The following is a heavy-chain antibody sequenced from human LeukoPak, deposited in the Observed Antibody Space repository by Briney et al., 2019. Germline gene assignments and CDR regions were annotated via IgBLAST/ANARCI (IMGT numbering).Heavy chain of an antibody. CDR3: ARGPYNWGQPADFDY. Sequence: PSETLSLTCTVSGGSISSSSYYWGWIRQPPGKGLEWIGSIYYSGSTYYNPSLKSRVTISVDTSKNQFSLKLSSVTAADTAVYYCARGPYNWGQPADFDYWGQGTLVTVSS. V-gene: IGHV4-39*01. D-gene: IGHD5-24*01. CDR1: GGSISSSSYY. CDR2: IYYSGST. J-gene: IGHJ4*02.